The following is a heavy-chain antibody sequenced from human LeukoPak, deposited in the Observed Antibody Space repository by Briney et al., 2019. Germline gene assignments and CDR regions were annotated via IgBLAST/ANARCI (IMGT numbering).Heavy chain of an antibody. V-gene: IGHV3-66*01. J-gene: IGHJ5*02. CDR2: IYSGGST. CDR1: GFTVSTNY. CDR3: ARGTTVGATHYWFDP. D-gene: IGHD1-26*01. Sequence: GGSLRLSCAASGFTVSTNYMSWVRQAPGKGLECVSVIYSGGSTYYADSVRARFTVSRDNAKNTLFLQMSSLRAEDTAVYYCARGTTVGATHYWFDPWGQGTLVTVSS.